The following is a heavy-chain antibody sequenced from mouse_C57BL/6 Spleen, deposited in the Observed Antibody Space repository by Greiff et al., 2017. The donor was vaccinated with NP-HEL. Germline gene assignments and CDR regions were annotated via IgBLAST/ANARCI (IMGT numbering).Heavy chain of an antibody. CDR3: ASLSDY. D-gene: IGHD6-2*01. V-gene: IGHV5-6*01. CDR2: ISSGGSYT. Sequence: EVKLVESGGDLVKPGGSLKLSCAASGFTFSSYGMSWVRQTPDKRLEWVATISSGGSYTYYPDSVKGRFTISRDNAKNTLYLQMSSLKSEDTAMYYCASLSDYWGQGTTPTVSS. J-gene: IGHJ2*01. CDR1: GFTFSSYG.